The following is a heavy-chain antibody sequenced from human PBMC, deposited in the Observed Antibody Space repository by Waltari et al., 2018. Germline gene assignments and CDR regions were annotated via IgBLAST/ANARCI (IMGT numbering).Heavy chain of an antibody. CDR2: VDPEDGET. V-gene: IGHV1-69-2*01. Sequence: EVQLVQSGAEVKKPGATVKLSCKVSGYTFTDYYMHWVQQAPGKGREWMGLVDPEDGETIYALKSQGRLTITSDTSTHTAYMELSSLKSEDSAVEYCATDPFWKVAACDISGQRTIVTVSS. CDR1: GYTFTDYY. J-gene: IGHJ3*02. D-gene: IGHD1-1*01. CDR3: ATDPFWKVAACDI.